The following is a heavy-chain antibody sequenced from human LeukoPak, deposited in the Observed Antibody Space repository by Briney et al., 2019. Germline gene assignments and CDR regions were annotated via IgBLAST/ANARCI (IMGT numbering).Heavy chain of an antibody. V-gene: IGHV4-30-4*08. D-gene: IGHD3-10*01. J-gene: IGHJ4*02. CDR2: IYYSGST. CDR1: GGSISGVDYY. CDR3: ASVVWFGEYYFDY. Sequence: SETLSLTCTVSGGSISGVDYYWSWIRQPPGKGLEWIGYIYYSGSTYYNPSLKSRVTISVDTSKNQFSLKLSSVTAADTAVYYCASVVWFGEYYFDYWGQGTLVTVSS.